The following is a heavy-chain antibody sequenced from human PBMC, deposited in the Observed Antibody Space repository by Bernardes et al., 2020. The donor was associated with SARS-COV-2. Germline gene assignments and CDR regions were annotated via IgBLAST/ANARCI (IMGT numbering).Heavy chain of an antibody. V-gene: IGHV3-43*01. CDR3: ATERQSLTVFGVGHDAFDC. J-gene: IGHJ3*01. CDR1: GFTFEDYT. CDR2: VSWDGSTT. D-gene: IGHD3-3*01. Sequence: GGSLRLSCAASGFTFEDYTMHWVRQVPGKGLEWVSLVSWDGSTTNYADSVKGRFIISRDSSRNTVHVQMDSLRKEDTALYYCATERQSLTVFGVGHDAFDCWGQGRMVTVSS.